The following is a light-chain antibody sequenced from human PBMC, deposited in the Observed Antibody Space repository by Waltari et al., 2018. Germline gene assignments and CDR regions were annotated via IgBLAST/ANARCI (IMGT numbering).Light chain of an antibody. CDR3: QQYYSTLLT. J-gene: IGKJ4*01. CDR2: AAS. V-gene: IGKV1-NL1*01. CDR1: QGISNA. Sequence: DIQMTQSPSSLSAYVGDRVTINCRESQGISNALAWYQQKPGKAPKLLVCAASRLEGGVPSRVSGRGSGTDYILTINSLQPEDFATYYCQQYYSTLLTFGGGTNVEIK.